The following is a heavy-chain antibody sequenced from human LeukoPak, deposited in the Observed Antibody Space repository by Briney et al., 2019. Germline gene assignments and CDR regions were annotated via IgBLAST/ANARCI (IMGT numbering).Heavy chain of an antibody. CDR1: GGSISGSY. V-gene: IGHV4-4*07. CDR2: IYSSGST. Sequence: SETLPLTCTVSGGSISGSYWSWIRQPAGKGLEWIGRIYSSGSTNYNPSLKSRVTMSVDTSKNQVSLKLNSVTAADTAVYYCARGFCSGGSCYLFDSWGQGTLVAVSS. CDR3: ARGFCSGGSCYLFDS. D-gene: IGHD2-15*01. J-gene: IGHJ4*02.